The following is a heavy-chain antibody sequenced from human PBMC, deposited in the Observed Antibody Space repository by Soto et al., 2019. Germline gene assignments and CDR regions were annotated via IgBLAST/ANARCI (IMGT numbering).Heavy chain of an antibody. V-gene: IGHV3-33*01. CDR1: GFTFSRDA. Sequence: QLVESGGGVVQPGRSLRLSCAASGFTFSRDAMHWVRQAPGKGLEWVAFIWNDGSNEYYADSVKGRAIISRDNSENTVYLQMNSLRGEDTAVSFCVRDAADSGYAFDIWGQGTMVTVSS. D-gene: IGHD3-10*01. CDR3: VRDAADSGYAFDI. CDR2: IWNDGSNE. J-gene: IGHJ3*02.